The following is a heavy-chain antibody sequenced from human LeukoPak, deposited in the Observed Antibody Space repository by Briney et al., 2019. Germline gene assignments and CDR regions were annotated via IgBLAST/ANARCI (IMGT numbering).Heavy chain of an antibody. D-gene: IGHD3-22*01. CDR3: ARAPSYYYDSSGYYLGYFDY. J-gene: IGHJ4*02. CDR2: MNFDGSEK. Sequence: GGSLRLSCAASGFPFNTHWMGWIRQAPGAGLEGVGYMNFDGSEKYHADSVKGRFTISRDNAKNSLYLQMNSLRAEDTAVYYCARAPSYYYDSSGYYLGYFDYWGQGTLVSVSS. V-gene: IGHV3-7*01. CDR1: GFPFNTHW.